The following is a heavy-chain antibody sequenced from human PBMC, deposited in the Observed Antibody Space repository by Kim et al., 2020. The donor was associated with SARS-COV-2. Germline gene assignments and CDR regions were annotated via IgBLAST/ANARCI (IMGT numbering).Heavy chain of an antibody. Sequence: GGSLRLSCAASGLTFSSYWRHWVRQAPGKGRVWVSRINSDGSSTSYADSVKGRFTISRDNAKNTLYLQMNSLRAEDTAVYYCARVEVRYFDWLLARWGMDVWGQGTTVTVSS. CDR2: INSDGSST. J-gene: IGHJ6*02. CDR3: ARVEVRYFDWLLARWGMDV. D-gene: IGHD3-9*01. CDR1: GLTFSSYW. V-gene: IGHV3-74*01.